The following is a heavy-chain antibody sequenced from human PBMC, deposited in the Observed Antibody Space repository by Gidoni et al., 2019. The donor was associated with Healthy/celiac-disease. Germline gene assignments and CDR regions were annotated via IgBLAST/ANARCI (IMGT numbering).Heavy chain of an antibody. CDR3: ANGPLYCSGGSCYFPPLDY. V-gene: IGHV3-30*18. Sequence: QVQLVESGGGVVQPGRSMRPSWAASGFTFRSYGMPWVRQAQGKGLEWVAVISYDGSNKYYADSVKGRFTISRDNSKNTLYLQMNSLRAEDTAVYYCANGPLYCSGGSCYFPPLDYWGQGTLVTVSS. J-gene: IGHJ4*02. CDR2: ISYDGSNK. D-gene: IGHD2-15*01. CDR1: GFTFRSYG.